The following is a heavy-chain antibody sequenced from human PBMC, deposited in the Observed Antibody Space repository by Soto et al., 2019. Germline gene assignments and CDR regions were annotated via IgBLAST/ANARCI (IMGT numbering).Heavy chain of an antibody. CDR3: ARDPGYSYDDAFDI. V-gene: IGHV1-69*13. J-gene: IGHJ3*02. D-gene: IGHD5-18*01. CDR2: IIPIFGTA. CDR1: GGTFSSYA. Sequence: ASVKVSCKASGGTFSSYAISWVRQAPGQGLEWMGGIIPIFGTANYAQKFQGRVTITADESTSTAYMELSSLRSEDTAVYYCARDPGYSYDDAFDIWGQGTMVTVSS.